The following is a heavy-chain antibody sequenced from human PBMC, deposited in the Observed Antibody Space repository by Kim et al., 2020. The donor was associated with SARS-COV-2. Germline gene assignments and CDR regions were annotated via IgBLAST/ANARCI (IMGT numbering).Heavy chain of an antibody. Sequence: SETLSLTCAVYGGSFSGSFWSWIRQSPGKGLEWVGEINERGTTNYNPSLKSRVTISVDRSKNQLYLKLTSMTVADTAVYFCAGGRSARGPDGGYFVYFGMVVWGRGTAAAVS. J-gene: IGHJ6*01. D-gene: IGHD3-10*01. CDR3: AGGRSARGPDGGYFVYFGMVV. CDR1: GGSFSGSF. CDR2: INERGTT. V-gene: IGHV4-34*01.